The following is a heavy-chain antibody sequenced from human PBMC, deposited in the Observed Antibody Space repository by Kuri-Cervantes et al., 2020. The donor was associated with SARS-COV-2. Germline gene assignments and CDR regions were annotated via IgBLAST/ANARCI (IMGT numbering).Heavy chain of an antibody. D-gene: IGHD6-13*01. J-gene: IGHJ4*02. Sequence: GSLRLSCAVSGYSISSGYYWGWIRQPPGKGLEWIGSIYHSGSTYYNPSLKSRVTISVDTSKNLFSLKLSSVTAADTAVYYCATCIAAAGSYYFDYWGQGTLVTVSS. CDR3: ATCIAAAGSYYFDY. V-gene: IGHV4-38-2*01. CDR2: IYHSGST. CDR1: GYSISSGYY.